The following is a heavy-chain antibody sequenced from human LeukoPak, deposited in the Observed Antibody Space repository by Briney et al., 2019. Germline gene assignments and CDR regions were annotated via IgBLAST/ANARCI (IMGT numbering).Heavy chain of an antibody. D-gene: IGHD5-12*01. Sequence: ASVKVSCKASGYTFTGFYIHWVRQAPGQGLEWMGWINPYSGGTNYAQKFQGRVTMTRDTSISTAYMDLNRLRSDDTAVYYCATARDILTTISVGGFDYWGQGTLVTVPS. V-gene: IGHV1-2*02. CDR1: GYTFTGFY. CDR3: ATARDILTTISVGGFDY. CDR2: INPYSGGT. J-gene: IGHJ4*02.